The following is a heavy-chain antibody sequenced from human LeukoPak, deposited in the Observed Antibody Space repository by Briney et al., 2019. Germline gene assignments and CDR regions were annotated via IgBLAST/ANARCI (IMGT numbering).Heavy chain of an antibody. J-gene: IGHJ4*02. CDR2: INHSGST. CDR1: GGSFSGYY. CDR3: ARARLYDFWSGYPQYYFDY. Sequence: SETLSLTCAVYGGSFSGYYWSWIRQPPGKGLEWIGEINHSGSTNYNPSLKSRVTISVDTSKNQFSLKLSSVTAADTAVYYCARARLYDFWSGYPQYYFDYWGQGTLVTVSS. V-gene: IGHV4-34*01. D-gene: IGHD3-3*01.